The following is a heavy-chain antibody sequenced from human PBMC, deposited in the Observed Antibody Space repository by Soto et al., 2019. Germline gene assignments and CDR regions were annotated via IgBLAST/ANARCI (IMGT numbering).Heavy chain of an antibody. CDR3: SRGGSGWAPDY. D-gene: IGHD6-19*01. Sequence: ASVKVSCKASGYTFTNYDINCVRQATGQGLEWVGWVNPNSGNTGYAQRFQGRVTMTSDTSIRTAYMELSALRSEDTAVYYCSRGGSGWAPDYWGQGTLVTVSS. CDR1: GYTFTNYD. V-gene: IGHV1-8*01. CDR2: VNPNSGNT. J-gene: IGHJ4*02.